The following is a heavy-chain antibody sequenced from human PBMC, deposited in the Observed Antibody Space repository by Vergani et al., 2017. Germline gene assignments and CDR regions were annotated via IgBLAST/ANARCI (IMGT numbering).Heavy chain of an antibody. J-gene: IGHJ4*02. Sequence: QLQLQESGPGLVKPSETLSLTCTVSGGSISSSSYYWGWIRQPPGKGLEWIGSIYYSGSTYYNPSLKSRVTISVDTSKNQFSLKLSSVTAADTAVYYCAREYYDLWSGYYTGEAYFDYWGQGTLVTVSS. CDR3: AREYYDLWSGYYTGEAYFDY. V-gene: IGHV4-39*07. D-gene: IGHD3-3*01. CDR2: IYYSGST. CDR1: GGSISSSSYY.